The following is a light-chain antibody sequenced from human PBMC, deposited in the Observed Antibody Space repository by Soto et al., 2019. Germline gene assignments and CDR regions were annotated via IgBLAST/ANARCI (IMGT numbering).Light chain of an antibody. CDR3: SSYTSSSTLAVV. CDR1: SSDVGGYNY. CDR2: DVS. Sequence: QSALTQPASVSGSPGQSITISCTGTSSDVGGYNYVSWYQQHPGKALKLMIYDVSNRPSGVSNRFSGSKSGNTASLTISGLQAEDEADYYCSSYTSSSTLAVVFGGGTKLTVL. V-gene: IGLV2-14*01. J-gene: IGLJ2*01.